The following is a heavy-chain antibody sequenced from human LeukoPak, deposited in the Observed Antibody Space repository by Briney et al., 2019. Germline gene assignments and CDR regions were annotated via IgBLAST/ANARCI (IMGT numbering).Heavy chain of an antibody. CDR3: AKELLVVGYYDSSGYYFDY. D-gene: IGHD3-22*01. CDR1: GFTFSSYA. CDR2: ISGSGGST. J-gene: IGHJ4*02. V-gene: IGHV3-23*01. Sequence: GGSLRLSCAASGFTFSSYAMSWVRQAPGKGLEWVSAISGSGGSTYYAGAVKGRFTISRDNSKNTLYLQMNSLRAEDTAVYYCAKELLVVGYYDSSGYYFDYWGQGTLVTVSS.